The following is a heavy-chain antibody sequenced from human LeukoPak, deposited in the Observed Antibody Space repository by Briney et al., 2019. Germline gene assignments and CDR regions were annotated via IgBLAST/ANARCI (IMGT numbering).Heavy chain of an antibody. J-gene: IGHJ6*01. D-gene: IGHD2-2*01. CDR3: AKDPSPLYCSSTSCSPYGMDV. CDR1: GFTFSSYA. V-gene: IGHV3-30*18. CDR2: ISYDGSNK. Sequence: GRSLRLSCAASGFTFSSYAMHWVRQAPGKGLEWVAVISYDGSNKYYADSVKGRFTISRDNSKNTLYLQMNSLRAEDTAVYYCAKDPSPLYCSSTSCSPYGMDVWGKGPRSPSP.